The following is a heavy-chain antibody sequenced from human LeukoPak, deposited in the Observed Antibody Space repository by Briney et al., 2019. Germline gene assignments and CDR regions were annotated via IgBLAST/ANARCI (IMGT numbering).Heavy chain of an antibody. D-gene: IGHD3-22*01. CDR1: GGSISSGSYY. Sequence: SETLSLTCTVSGGSISSGSYYWSWIRQPAGKGLEWVGHIGSTNYNPSRKSRVTISVDTSKNQFSLKLSSVTAADAAVYYCARGLNYYDSSGRPHWYFDLWGRGTLVTVSS. V-gene: IGHV4-61*09. J-gene: IGHJ2*01. CDR3: ARGLNYYDSSGRPHWYFDL. CDR2: IGST.